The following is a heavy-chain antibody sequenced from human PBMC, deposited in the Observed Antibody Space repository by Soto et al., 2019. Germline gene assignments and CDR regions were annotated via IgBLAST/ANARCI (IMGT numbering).Heavy chain of an antibody. V-gene: IGHV1-58*01. CDR2: IDVGSANA. CDR3: VRDLNRGQQLDPFDY. CDR1: GFTFSSSA. D-gene: IGHD6-13*01. Sequence: SVKVSCKTSGFTFSSSAVHWVRQARGHRLQWIGWIDVGSANANYAQMLQERVTISRDTSTSTAYMELSSLKPEDTAVYYCVRDLNRGQQLDPFDYWGQGTLVTVSS. J-gene: IGHJ4*02.